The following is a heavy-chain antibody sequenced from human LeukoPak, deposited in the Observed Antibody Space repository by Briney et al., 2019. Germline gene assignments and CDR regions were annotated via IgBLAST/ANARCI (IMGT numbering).Heavy chain of an antibody. CDR3: TTAYGHSDFDF. Sequence: GGSLRLSCAASGFTFTNARMGWVRQAPGKGLEWVGLIKSKIDGGTTHFAAPVKGRFTISTDDSKHTLYLHMNSLKSEDTAVYYCTTAYGHSDFDFWGQGTLVTVSS. D-gene: IGHD3-3*02. V-gene: IGHV3-15*01. CDR2: IKSKIDGGTT. J-gene: IGHJ4*02. CDR1: GFTFTNAR.